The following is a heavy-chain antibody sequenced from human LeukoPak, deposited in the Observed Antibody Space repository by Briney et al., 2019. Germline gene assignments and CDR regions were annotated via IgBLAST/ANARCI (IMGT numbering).Heavy chain of an antibody. CDR3: ARESTVVTPGVFEH. V-gene: IGHV3-66*01. D-gene: IGHD4-23*01. J-gene: IGHJ4*02. Sequence: PGGSLRLSCAGSGFIVSANYLSWVRQAPGKGLEWLSGIYSDGSTYYADSVKGRFTISRDNSKNTLFLQMNSLRVEDTAIYYCARESTVVTPGVFEHWGQGTLVTVSS. CDR1: GFIVSANY. CDR2: IYSDGST.